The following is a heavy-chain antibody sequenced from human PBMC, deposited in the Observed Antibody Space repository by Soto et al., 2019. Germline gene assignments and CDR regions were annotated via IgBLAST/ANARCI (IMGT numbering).Heavy chain of an antibody. CDR2: IHGGGGAT. CDR3: AKFERHPLEYWYLDF. J-gene: IGHJ2*01. CDR1: GLTFSAYA. Sequence: EVQLLESGGGLVQPRGSLRLSCAASGLTFSAYAMGWVRQAPGKGLGWVSTIHGGGGATHYADSVKGRFTISRDDSKNTLYAQMNSLRAEDTAVYYCAKFERHPLEYWYLDFWGRGTLVTVSS. D-gene: IGHD1-1*01. V-gene: IGHV3-23*01.